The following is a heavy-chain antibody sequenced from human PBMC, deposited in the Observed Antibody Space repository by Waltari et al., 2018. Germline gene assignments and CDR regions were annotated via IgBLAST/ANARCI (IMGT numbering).Heavy chain of an antibody. V-gene: IGHV3-7*01. Sequence: EVQLVESGGGLVQPGGSLRLSCAASGFTFSSSWMSWVRQAPGKGLEGVANIKQDGREKYYVDSGKGRFTISRDNAKNSLYLQMNSLRAEDTAVYYCARPWGLAYFDLWGRGTLVTVSS. CDR1: GFTFSSSW. CDR3: ARPWGLAYFDL. D-gene: IGHD2-21*01. CDR2: IKQDGREK. J-gene: IGHJ2*01.